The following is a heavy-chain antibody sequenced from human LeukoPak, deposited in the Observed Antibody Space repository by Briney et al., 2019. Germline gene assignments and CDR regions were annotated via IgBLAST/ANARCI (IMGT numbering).Heavy chain of an antibody. Sequence: SETLSLTCTVSGGSISSYYWSWIRQPPGKGLEWIGYIYYSGSTNYNPSLKSRVTISVDTSKNQFSLKLSSVTAADTAVYSCARVNYYGDYPWFDPWGQGTLVTVSS. V-gene: IGHV4-59*01. D-gene: IGHD4-17*01. J-gene: IGHJ5*02. CDR1: GGSISSYY. CDR2: IYYSGST. CDR3: ARVNYYGDYPWFDP.